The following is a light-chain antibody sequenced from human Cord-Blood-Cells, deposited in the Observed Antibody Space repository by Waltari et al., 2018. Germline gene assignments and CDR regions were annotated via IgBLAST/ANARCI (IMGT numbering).Light chain of an antibody. Sequence: QPALTQPRSVSGSPGQSAPLSCPGTSSDVGGSNYVSWYQQHPGKAPNLMIYDVSKRPSGVPDRFSGSKSGNTASLTISGLQAEDEADYYCCSYAGSYTYVFGTGTKVTVL. V-gene: IGLV2-11*01. CDR2: DVS. CDR3: CSYAGSYTYV. CDR1: SSDVGGSNY. J-gene: IGLJ1*01.